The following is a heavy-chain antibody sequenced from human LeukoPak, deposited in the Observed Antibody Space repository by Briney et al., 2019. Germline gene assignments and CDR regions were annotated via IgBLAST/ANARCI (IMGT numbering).Heavy chain of an antibody. CDR3: AKDSLARGFDY. Sequence: GGSLRLSCAASGSTFSSYAMSWVRQAPRKGLEWVSAISGSGGSTYYADSVKGRFTISRDNSKNTLYLQMNSLRAEDTAVYYCAKDSLARGFDYWGQGTLVTVSS. CDR2: ISGSGGST. CDR1: GSTFSSYA. J-gene: IGHJ4*02. V-gene: IGHV3-23*01. D-gene: IGHD1-1*01.